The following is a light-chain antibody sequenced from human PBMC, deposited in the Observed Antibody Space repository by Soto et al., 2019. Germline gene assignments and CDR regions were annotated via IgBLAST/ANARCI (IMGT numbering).Light chain of an antibody. CDR2: EVN. CDR1: SSDVGGCNY. V-gene: IGLV2-23*02. CDR3: CSYVGSHNWV. J-gene: IGLJ3*02. Sequence: QSALTQPASVSGSPGQSVTISCTGTSSDVGGCNYVSWYQQHPGKAPKLIIYEVNKRPSGVPNRFSGSKSGNTASLTISGLQAEDEADYYCCSYVGSHNWVFGGGTQLTVL.